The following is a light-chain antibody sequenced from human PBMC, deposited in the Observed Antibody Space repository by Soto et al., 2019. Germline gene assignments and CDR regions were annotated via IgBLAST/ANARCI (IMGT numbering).Light chain of an antibody. CDR3: QHYNNWPPLT. Sequence: EIVMTQSPATLSVSPGERATLSCRASQSVSSNLAWYQQKPGQAPRLLIYGASTRATGIPARFSGSGSGTEFTLTISSLQSEDFAVYSCQHYNNWPPLTVGGGTKVEFK. CDR2: GAS. J-gene: IGKJ4*01. CDR1: QSVSSN. V-gene: IGKV3-15*01.